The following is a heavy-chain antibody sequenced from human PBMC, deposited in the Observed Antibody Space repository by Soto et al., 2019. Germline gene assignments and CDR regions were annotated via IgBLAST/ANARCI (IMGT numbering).Heavy chain of an antibody. CDR3: AREPHIAAAGTQRWFDP. V-gene: IGHV1-18*01. Sequence: QVQLVQSGAEVKKPGASVKVSCKASGYTFTSYGISWVRQAPGQGLEWMGWISAYNGNTNYAQKLQGRVTMTTDTSTSKAYMELRSLRSADTAVYYCAREPHIAAAGTQRWFDPWGQGTLVTVSS. J-gene: IGHJ5*02. CDR2: ISAYNGNT. CDR1: GYTFTSYG. D-gene: IGHD6-13*01.